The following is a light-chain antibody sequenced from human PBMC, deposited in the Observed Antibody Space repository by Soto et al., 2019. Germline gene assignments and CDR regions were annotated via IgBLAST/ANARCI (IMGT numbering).Light chain of an antibody. V-gene: IGLV7-46*01. CDR1: TGTVTSGRF. CDR3: LLTYSDAVV. CDR2: DVT. J-gene: IGLJ2*01. Sequence: QAVVTQEPSLTVSPGGTVTLTCGSSTGTVTSGRFPYWFQQKPGQAPRALIYDVTKKHSWTPARFSGSLLGDKAALTLSGVQPEDEAEYYCLLTYSDAVVFGGGTKLTVL.